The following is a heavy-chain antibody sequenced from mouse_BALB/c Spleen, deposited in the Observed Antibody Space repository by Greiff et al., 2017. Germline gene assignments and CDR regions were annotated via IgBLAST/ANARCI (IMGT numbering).Heavy chain of an antibody. CDR3: ARRGYYGSKDAMDY. CDR1: GYTFTSYT. D-gene: IGHD1-1*01. V-gene: IGHV1-4*01. J-gene: IGHJ4*01. CDR2: INPSSGYT. Sequence: QGQLQQSGAELARPGASVKMSCKASGYTFTSYTMHWVKQRPGQGLEWIGYINPSSGYTNYNQKFKDKATLTADKSSSTAYMQLSSLTSEDSAVYYCARRGYYGSKDAMDYWGQGTSVTVSS.